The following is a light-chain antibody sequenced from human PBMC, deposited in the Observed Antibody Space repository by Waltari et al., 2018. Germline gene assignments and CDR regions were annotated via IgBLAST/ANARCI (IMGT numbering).Light chain of an antibody. J-gene: IGLJ2*01. CDR3: QVWDSSSRII. V-gene: IGLV3-21*02. CDR1: IIGSYS. CDR2: ADT. Sequence: SHELTQSRSVSVSPGQTARITCGADIIGSYSVPWYQQKSPQAPVLVIYADTERPSGIPERFSGSNSVGTATLTISGVEAGDEADYFCQVWDSSSRIIFGGGTRLTVL.